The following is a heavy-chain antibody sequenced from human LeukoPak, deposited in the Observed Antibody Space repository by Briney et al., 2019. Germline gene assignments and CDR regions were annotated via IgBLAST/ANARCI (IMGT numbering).Heavy chain of an antibody. Sequence: PGRSLRLSCAASGFTFSSYGMHWVRQAPGKGLEWVAVISYDGSNKYYADSVKGRFTISRDNSKNTLYLQMNSLRAEDTAVYYCAKARRYYYYGMDVWGQGTTVTVSS. J-gene: IGHJ6*02. CDR3: AKARRYYYYGMDV. CDR2: ISYDGSNK. V-gene: IGHV3-30*18. CDR1: GFTFSSYG.